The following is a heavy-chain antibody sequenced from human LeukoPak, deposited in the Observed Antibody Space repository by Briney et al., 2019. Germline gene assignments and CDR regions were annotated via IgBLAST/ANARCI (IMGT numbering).Heavy chain of an antibody. CDR1: GFTFSSYA. CDR2: ISYDGSNK. J-gene: IGHJ6*02. CDR3: ARDPATTLPYYYYGMDV. D-gene: IGHD1-14*01. Sequence: GRSLRLSCAASGFTFSSYAMHWVRQAPGKGLEWVAVISYDGSNKYYADSVKGRFTISRDNSMNTLYLQMNSLRAEDTAVYYCARDPATTLPYYYYGMDVWGQGTTVTVSS. V-gene: IGHV3-30-3*01.